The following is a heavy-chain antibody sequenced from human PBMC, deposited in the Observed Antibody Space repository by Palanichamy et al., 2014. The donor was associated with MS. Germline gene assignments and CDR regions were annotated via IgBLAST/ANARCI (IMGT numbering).Heavy chain of an antibody. CDR2: IGEDGSEK. CDR1: GFTFSSYW. J-gene: IGHJ4*02. Sequence: EVQLVESGGGLVQPGGSLRLSCVASGFTFSSYWMSWVRQAPGKGLEWVANIGEDGSEKYHVDSVKGRFTVSRDNAKNSLYLQMNSLRVDETAVYYCARGWAQLDSWGQGTLVTVSS. D-gene: IGHD6-13*01. V-gene: IGHV3-7*04. CDR3: ARGWAQLDS.